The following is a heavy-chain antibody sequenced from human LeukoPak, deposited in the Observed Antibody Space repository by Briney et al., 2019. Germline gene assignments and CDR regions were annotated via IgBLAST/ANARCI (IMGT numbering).Heavy chain of an antibody. CDR2: INPNSGGT. CDR1: GYSFAGYY. D-gene: IGHD3-22*01. Sequence: ASVKVFCKSSGYSFAGYYMHWVRQAPGQGLEWMGWINPNSGGTNYAQKFQGRVTMTRDTSISTAYMELSRLRSDDTAVYYCARGRTYAGIVVPPAYWGQGTLVTVSS. V-gene: IGHV1-2*02. CDR3: ARGRTYAGIVVPPAY. J-gene: IGHJ4*02.